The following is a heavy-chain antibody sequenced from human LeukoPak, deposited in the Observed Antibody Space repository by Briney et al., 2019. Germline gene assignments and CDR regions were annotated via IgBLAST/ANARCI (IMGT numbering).Heavy chain of an antibody. Sequence: GGSLRLSCAASGFTFRTYGMNWVRQAPGKGLEWVSFISSSGSYIYYADSVKGRFTISRDNAKNSLYLQMNSLRAEDTAVYYCASPSGGGSYYFDYWGQGTLVTVSS. CDR1: GFTFRTYG. D-gene: IGHD2-15*01. CDR2: ISSSGSYI. CDR3: ASPSGGGSYYFDY. J-gene: IGHJ4*02. V-gene: IGHV3-21*01.